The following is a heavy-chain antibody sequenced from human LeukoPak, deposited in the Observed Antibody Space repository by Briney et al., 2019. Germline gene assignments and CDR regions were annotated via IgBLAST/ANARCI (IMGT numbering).Heavy chain of an antibody. CDR3: ANLNRVTTISLDS. Sequence: GGSLRLSCAASGFTFSSYAMSWVRQAPGKGLEWVSAISGSGGSTYYADSVKGRFTISRDNSKNTLYLQMNSLRAEDTAVYYCANLNRVTTISLDSWGQGTLVTVSS. D-gene: IGHD2-21*02. CDR1: GFTFSSYA. CDR2: ISGSGGST. J-gene: IGHJ4*02. V-gene: IGHV3-23*01.